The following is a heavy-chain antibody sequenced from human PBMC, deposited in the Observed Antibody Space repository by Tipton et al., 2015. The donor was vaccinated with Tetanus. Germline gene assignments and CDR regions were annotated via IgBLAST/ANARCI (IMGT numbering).Heavy chain of an antibody. V-gene: IGHV3-21*01. CDR3: ARVAPDFLTGSPAY. D-gene: IGHD3-9*01. CDR1: GFTLSRYT. Sequence: SLRLSCAASGFTLSRYTLNWVRQAPGKGLEWVSSISSSSRYTYYADSVKGRFTISRDNAKNSLYLQMNSLRAEDTAVYYCARVAPDFLTGSPAYWGQGTLVTVSS. CDR2: ISSSSRYT. J-gene: IGHJ4*02.